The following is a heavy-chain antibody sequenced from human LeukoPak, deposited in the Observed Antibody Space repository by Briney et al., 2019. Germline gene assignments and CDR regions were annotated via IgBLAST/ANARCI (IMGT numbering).Heavy chain of an antibody. CDR1: GDTFTGYY. V-gene: IGHV1-2*02. J-gene: IGHJ5*02. CDR3: AGGNVVVPAATYDNWFDP. D-gene: IGHD2-2*01. Sequence: ASVKVSCKASGDTFTGYYMHWVRQAPGQGLEWMGWINPNSGGTNYAQKFQGRVTMTRDTSISTAYMELSRLRSDDTAVYYCAGGNVVVPAATYDNWFDPWGQGTLVTVSS. CDR2: INPNSGGT.